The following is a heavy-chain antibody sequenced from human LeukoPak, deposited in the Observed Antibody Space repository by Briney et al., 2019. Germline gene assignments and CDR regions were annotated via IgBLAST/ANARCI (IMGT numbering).Heavy chain of an antibody. CDR2: IYTSGST. Sequence: PSETLSLTCTVSGGSISSYYWNWIRQPAGKELEWIGRIYTSGSTNYNPSLESRVTISIDTSKNQFSLKLSSVTAADTAVYYCARDRRYCSNGICSYYYMDVWGKGTTVTVSS. D-gene: IGHD2-8*01. CDR1: GGSISSYY. V-gene: IGHV4-4*07. J-gene: IGHJ6*03. CDR3: ARDRRYCSNGICSYYYMDV.